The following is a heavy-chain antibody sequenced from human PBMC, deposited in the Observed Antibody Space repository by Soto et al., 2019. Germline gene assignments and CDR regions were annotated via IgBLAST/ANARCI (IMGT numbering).Heavy chain of an antibody. V-gene: IGHV3-15*01. CDR1: GFNLSHPW. CDR3: TTGIYYDILTGYHNVAY. J-gene: IGHJ4*02. Sequence: PCGSLRLSCVASGFNLSHPWMTWVRQAAGKGLEWGGRIKSKTDGGTADYAAPVKRRAPISRDDPKNTVYLQMNSLKTEDTAVYYCTTGIYYDILTGYHNVAYWGQGALVTVSS. CDR2: IKSKTDGGTA. D-gene: IGHD3-9*01.